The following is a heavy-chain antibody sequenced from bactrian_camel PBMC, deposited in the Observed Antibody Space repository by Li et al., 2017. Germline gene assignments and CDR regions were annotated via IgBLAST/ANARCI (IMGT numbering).Heavy chain of an antibody. CDR3: AATSTVYRVPRLSVPSYLY. D-gene: IGHD5*01. V-gene: IGHV3S53*01. CDR2: ADIGGGI. J-gene: IGHJ4*01. Sequence: VQLVESGGGSVEAGGPLRLSCVAFGASSSRRSMAWFRQDLGKEREGVAAADIGGGISYTDSVQGRFTISLDDAKNTVYLQMDKLEPDDTAMYYCAATSTVYRVPRLSVPSYLYWGQGTQVTVS. CDR1: GASSSRRS.